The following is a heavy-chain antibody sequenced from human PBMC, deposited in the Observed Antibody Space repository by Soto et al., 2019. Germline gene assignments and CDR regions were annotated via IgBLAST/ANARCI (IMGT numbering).Heavy chain of an antibody. D-gene: IGHD3-22*01. Sequence: EVQLVESGGGLVQPGGSLRLSCAASGFTFSGYWMHWVRQAPGKGLTWVSRINSDGTYTSSADSVRGRFTISRDDARNTLYLPMNSLRIEDTAVYYSTRALDGMIPTAYWGQGTLVTVSS. J-gene: IGHJ4*02. CDR2: INSDGTYT. CDR1: GFTFSGYW. CDR3: TRALDGMIPTAY. V-gene: IGHV3-74*01.